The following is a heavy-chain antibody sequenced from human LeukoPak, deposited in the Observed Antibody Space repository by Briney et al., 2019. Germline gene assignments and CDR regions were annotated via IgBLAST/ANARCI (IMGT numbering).Heavy chain of an antibody. D-gene: IGHD3-22*01. J-gene: IGHJ4*02. Sequence: GGSLRLSCAASGFTFSSYGMHWVRQAPGKGLEWVAVISYDGSNKYYADSVKGRFTISRDNSKNTVYLQMNSLRAEDTAVYYCARDWRAGALIDYYDSGEGYWGQGTLVTVSS. CDR2: ISYDGSNK. CDR1: GFTFSSYG. V-gene: IGHV3-30*03. CDR3: ARDWRAGALIDYYDSGEGY.